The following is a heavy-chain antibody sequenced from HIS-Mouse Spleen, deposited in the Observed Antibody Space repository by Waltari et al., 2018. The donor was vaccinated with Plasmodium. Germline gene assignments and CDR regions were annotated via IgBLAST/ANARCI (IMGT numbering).Heavy chain of an antibody. V-gene: IGHV3-21*01. Sequence: EVQLVESGGGLVKPGGSLRLSGAASGFTFSSCSMNGVRQAQGKGLELVSSISSCSIYIYYADSVKGRFTISRDNAKNSLYLQMNSLRAEDTAVYYCAREDILTAYYNDYWYFDLWGRGTLVTVSS. CDR2: ISSCSIYI. CDR1: GFTFSSCS. J-gene: IGHJ2*01. CDR3: AREDILTAYYNDYWYFDL. D-gene: IGHD3-9*01.